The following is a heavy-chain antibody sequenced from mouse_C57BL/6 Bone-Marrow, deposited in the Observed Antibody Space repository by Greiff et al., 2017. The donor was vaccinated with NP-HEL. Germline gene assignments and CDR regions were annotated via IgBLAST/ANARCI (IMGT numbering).Heavy chain of an antibody. D-gene: IGHD2-1*01. Sequence: QVQLQQPGAELVKPGASVKLSCKASGYTFTSYWMHWVKQRPGQGLEWIGMIHPNSGSTNYNEKFKSKATLTVDKSSSTAYMQLSSLTSEDSAVYDCEKVSPFYFDDWGQGTTLTVAS. CDR1: GYTFTSYW. J-gene: IGHJ2*01. V-gene: IGHV1-64*01. CDR2: IHPNSGST. CDR3: EKVSPFYFDD.